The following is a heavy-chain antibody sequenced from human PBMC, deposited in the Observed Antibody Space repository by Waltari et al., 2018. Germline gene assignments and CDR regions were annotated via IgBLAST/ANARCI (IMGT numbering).Heavy chain of an antibody. Sequence: QVQLVQSGAEVKKPGVSVKVSCKASGYTFTSYAMHWVRQAPGQRLEWMGWINAGNGNTKYSQEFQGRVTITRDTSASTAYMELSSLRSEDMAVYYCARGPMENDYGDYEPLDYWGQGTLVTVSS. V-gene: IGHV1-3*03. CDR2: INAGNGNT. J-gene: IGHJ4*02. CDR3: ARGPMENDYGDYEPLDY. CDR1: GYTFTSYA. D-gene: IGHD4-17*01.